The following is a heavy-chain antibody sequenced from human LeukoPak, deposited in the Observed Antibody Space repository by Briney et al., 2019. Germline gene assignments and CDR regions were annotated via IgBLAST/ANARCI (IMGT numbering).Heavy chain of an antibody. Sequence: SETLSLTCAVSGYSISSGYYGGWIRQPPGKGLEWIGSIYHSGSTYYNPSLKSRVTISVDTSKNQFSLKLSSVTAADTAVYYCASASYGSGSYYRRGFDPWGQGTLVTVSS. J-gene: IGHJ5*02. CDR1: GYSISSGYY. D-gene: IGHD3-10*01. CDR3: ASASYGSGSYYRRGFDP. CDR2: IYHSGST. V-gene: IGHV4-38-2*01.